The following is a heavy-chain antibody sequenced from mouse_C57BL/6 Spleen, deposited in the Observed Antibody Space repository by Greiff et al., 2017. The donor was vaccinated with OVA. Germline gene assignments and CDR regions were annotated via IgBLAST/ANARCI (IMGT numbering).Heavy chain of an antibody. CDR1: GFTFSSYA. CDR2: ISSGGDYI. V-gene: IGHV5-9-1*02. D-gene: IGHD2-12*01. J-gene: IGHJ3*01. CDR3: TREHDGFAY. Sequence: EVQGVESGEGLVKPGGSLKLSCAASGFTFSSYAMSWVRQTPEKRLEWVAYISSGGDYIYYADTVKGRFTLSRDNARNTLYLQMSSLKSEDTAMYYCTREHDGFAYWGQGTLVTVSA.